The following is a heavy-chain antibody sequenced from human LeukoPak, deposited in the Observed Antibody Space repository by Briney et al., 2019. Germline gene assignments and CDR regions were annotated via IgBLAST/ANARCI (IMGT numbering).Heavy chain of an antibody. CDR3: ARDPVVPATSMQFDWYFDL. J-gene: IGHJ2*01. CDR1: GYSISSHYY. CDR2: ISHSGSP. V-gene: IGHV4-38-2*02. D-gene: IGHD2-21*02. Sequence: PSETLSLTCTVSGYSISSHYYWGWIRQPPGKGLEWIGSISHSGSPYYNPSLKSRVTISVHTSKNQFSLKLSSVTAADTAVYYCARDPVVPATSMQFDWYFDLWGRGTLVTVSS.